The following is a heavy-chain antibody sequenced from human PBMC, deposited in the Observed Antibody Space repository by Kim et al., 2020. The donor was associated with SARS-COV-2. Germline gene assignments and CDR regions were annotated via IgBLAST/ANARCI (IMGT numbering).Heavy chain of an antibody. CDR1: GFTFSSFW. D-gene: IGHD3-3*01. Sequence: GGSLRLSCAASGFTFSSFWMHWVRQAPGTGLMWVSRINNVGSATIYADSVKGRFTISRDNAKSTLYLQMNSLRVEDTAVHYCVRGSGNFGYGMGVWGQGTTVTVSS. CDR2: INNVGSAT. CDR3: VRGSGNFGYGMGV. J-gene: IGHJ6*02. V-gene: IGHV3-74*01.